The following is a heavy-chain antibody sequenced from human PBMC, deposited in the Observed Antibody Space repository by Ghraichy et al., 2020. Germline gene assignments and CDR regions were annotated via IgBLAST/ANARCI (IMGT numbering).Heavy chain of an antibody. D-gene: IGHD5-18*01. CDR3: TTHGYSFGYCFDH. CDR2: INKDGNER. Sequence: GGSLRLSCAASEFTFSGAWMTWVRQAPGKGLEWVASINKDGNERRYVDSVRGRFTISRDNVKNSLYLQMNILIAEDTAVYYCTTHGYSFGYCFDHWGQGTLIIVSS. CDR1: EFTFSGAW. J-gene: IGHJ4*02. V-gene: IGHV3-7*03.